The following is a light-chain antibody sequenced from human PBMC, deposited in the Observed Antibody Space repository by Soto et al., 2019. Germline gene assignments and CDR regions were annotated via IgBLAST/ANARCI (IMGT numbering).Light chain of an antibody. V-gene: IGKV3-11*01. Sequence: EIVLTQSPATLSLSPGERDTLSCRASQSVSSYLAWYQQKPDQAPRLLIYDASNRATGIPARFSGSGSGTDFTLTISSLEPEDFAVYYCQQRSNWPRTFGQGTKVEIK. J-gene: IGKJ1*01. CDR2: DAS. CDR1: QSVSSY. CDR3: QQRSNWPRT.